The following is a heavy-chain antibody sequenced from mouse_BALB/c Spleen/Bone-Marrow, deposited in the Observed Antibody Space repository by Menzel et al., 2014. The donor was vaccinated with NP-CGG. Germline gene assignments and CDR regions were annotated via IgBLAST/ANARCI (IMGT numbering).Heavy chain of an antibody. CDR1: GFNIKDTY. CDR2: IDPANGNT. V-gene: IGHV14-3*02. D-gene: IGHD2-2*01. CDR3: ARWLPLVY. J-gene: IGHJ3*01. Sequence: VQLKQSGAELVKPGASVKLSCTASGFNIKDTYMHWVKQRPEQGLEWIGRIDPANGNTKYDPKFQGKATITADTSSNTAYLQLSSLTSEDTAVYYCARWLPLVYWGQGTLVTVSA.